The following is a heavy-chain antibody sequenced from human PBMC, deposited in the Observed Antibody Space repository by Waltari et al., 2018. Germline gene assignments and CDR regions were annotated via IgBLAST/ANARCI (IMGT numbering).Heavy chain of an antibody. CDR2: MNPNSGNT. CDR3: AREIGNYYDSSGYDAFDI. D-gene: IGHD3-22*01. V-gene: IGHV1-8*03. CDR1: GYTFPRYD. J-gene: IGHJ3*02. Sequence: QVQMVQSGAEVKKPGASVKVSCKASGYTFPRYDINWVRQTTGQGLEWMGWMNPNSGNTGYAQKFQGRVTITRNTSISTAYMELSSLRSEDTAVYYCAREIGNYYDSSGYDAFDIWGQGTMVTVSS.